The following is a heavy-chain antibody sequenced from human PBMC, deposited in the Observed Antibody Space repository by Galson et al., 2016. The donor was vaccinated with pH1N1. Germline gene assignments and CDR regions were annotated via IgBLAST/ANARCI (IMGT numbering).Heavy chain of an antibody. V-gene: IGHV3-74*01. CDR1: GFTFSSHW. Sequence: SLRLSCAVSGFTFSSHWMHWVRHAPGKGLVWVSCIRGDGGSISCADSVKGRFTISRDNAKNTLYLQMTIVRAEDTAVYYCVRETTISGVIMDFDSWGQGTQVTVSS. D-gene: IGHD2/OR15-2a*01. CDR3: VRETTISGVIMDFDS. J-gene: IGHJ4*02. CDR2: IRGDGGSI.